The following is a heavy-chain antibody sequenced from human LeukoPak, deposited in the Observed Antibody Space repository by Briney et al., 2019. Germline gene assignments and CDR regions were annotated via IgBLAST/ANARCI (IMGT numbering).Heavy chain of an antibody. J-gene: IGHJ4*02. Sequence: GASVKGSCKASGYTFTSYFMHWVRQVPGQGLEWIGRINPNSGGTDYAQKFQGRVTMTRDTSISTAYMELSRLRSDDTAVYYFARDGSTSSRYLPLDSWGQGTLVTVSS. V-gene: IGHV1-2*06. D-gene: IGHD6-13*01. CDR2: INPNSGGT. CDR1: GYTFTSYF. CDR3: ARDGSTSSRYLPLDS.